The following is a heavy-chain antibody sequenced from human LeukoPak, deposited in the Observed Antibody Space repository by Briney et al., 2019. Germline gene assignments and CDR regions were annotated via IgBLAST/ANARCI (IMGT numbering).Heavy chain of an antibody. CDR1: GGAISSGGYS. CDR3: VTSTVTRTLGAYDI. V-gene: IGHV4-30-4*07. Sequence: SQTLSLTCVVSGGAISSGGYSWSWIRQPPGRGLEWIGYISSTGSTYYNPSLKSRLSISSDTSKNQFSLNLSSVTAADTAIYFCVTSTVTRTLGAYDIWGQGTLVTVSS. CDR2: ISSTGST. J-gene: IGHJ3*02. D-gene: IGHD4-17*01.